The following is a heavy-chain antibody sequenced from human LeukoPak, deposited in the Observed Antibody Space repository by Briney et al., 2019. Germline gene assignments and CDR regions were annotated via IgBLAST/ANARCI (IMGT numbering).Heavy chain of an antibody. Sequence: GGSLRLSCAASGFTFSTYWMTWVRQAPGKGLEWVANIKEAGSEKFYVDSVKGRFTISRDNAKNSLYLQMNSLRAEDTAVYYCARDAYCGGDCYDAFDVWGQGTMVTVSS. V-gene: IGHV3-7*01. J-gene: IGHJ3*01. CDR1: GFTFSTYW. D-gene: IGHD2-21*01. CDR2: IKEAGSEK. CDR3: ARDAYCGGDCYDAFDV.